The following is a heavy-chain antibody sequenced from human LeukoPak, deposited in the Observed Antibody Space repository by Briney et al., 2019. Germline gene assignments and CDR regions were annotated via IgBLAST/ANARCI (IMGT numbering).Heavy chain of an antibody. V-gene: IGHV4-30-4*01. CDR1: GGSVSSDEYN. Sequence: SQTLSLTCTVSGGSVSSDEYNWSWIRQTPGKGLEWIGYIYYSGSTYYNPSLRSRLTISLETSKHQFSLKPSSVTAADPAMYYCARHSEFDRAVGGEYFDLWGRGTLVTVSS. D-gene: IGHD3-9*01. CDR3: ARHSEFDRAVGGEYFDL. J-gene: IGHJ2*01. CDR2: IYYSGST.